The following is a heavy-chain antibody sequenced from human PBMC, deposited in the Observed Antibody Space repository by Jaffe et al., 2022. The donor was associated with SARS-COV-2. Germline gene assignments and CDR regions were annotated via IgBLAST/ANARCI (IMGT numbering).Heavy chain of an antibody. V-gene: IGHV4-59*01. D-gene: IGHD3-22*01. Sequence: QVQLQESGPGLVKPSETLSLTCTVSGGSISSYYWSWIRQPPGKGLEWIGYIYYSGSTNYNPSLKSRVTISVDTSKNQFSLKLSSVTAADTAVYYCARVVKVYYYDSSGYYAYWYFDLWGRGTLVTVSS. J-gene: IGHJ2*01. CDR2: IYYSGST. CDR1: GGSISSYY. CDR3: ARVVKVYYYDSSGYYAYWYFDL.